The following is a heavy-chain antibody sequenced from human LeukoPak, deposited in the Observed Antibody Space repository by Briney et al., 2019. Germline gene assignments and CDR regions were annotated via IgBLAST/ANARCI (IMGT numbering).Heavy chain of an antibody. V-gene: IGHV4-38-2*02. J-gene: IGHJ4*02. Sequence: SETLSLTCTVSGYSISSGYYWGWIRQPPGKGLEWIGSIYHSGSTYYNPSLKSRVTISVDTSKNQFSLKLSSVTAADTAVYYCAREVVAAAGTVDYWGQGTLVIVSS. D-gene: IGHD6-13*01. CDR3: AREVVAAAGTVDY. CDR1: GYSISSGYY. CDR2: IYHSGST.